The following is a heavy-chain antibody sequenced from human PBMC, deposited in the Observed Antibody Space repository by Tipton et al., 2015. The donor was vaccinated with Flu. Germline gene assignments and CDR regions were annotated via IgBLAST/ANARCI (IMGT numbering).Heavy chain of an antibody. V-gene: IGHV3-30-3*02. D-gene: IGHD5-24*01. Sequence: SLRLSCTTSGFTLSNYAMRWVRQAPGEGLEWVAIILSDGTRRYNTDSVKGRFFISRDSSTNTLFLQVNSLSADDTAVYYCAKNRDEYNLDAFDFWGQGTVVTVSS. CDR1: GFTLSNYA. CDR2: ILSDGTRR. J-gene: IGHJ3*01. CDR3: AKNRDEYNLDAFDF.